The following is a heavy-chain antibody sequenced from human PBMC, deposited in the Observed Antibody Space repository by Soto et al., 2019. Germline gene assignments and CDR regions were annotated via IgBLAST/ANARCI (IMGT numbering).Heavy chain of an antibody. Sequence: QVQLQQWGAGLLKPSETLSLTCAVYGGSFSGYYWSGIRQPPRKGREWIGEINHSGSTNYNPSLTRRATISVGTAKNQFAPKRCSVTAAGTAVYYVASPRSRYGRGGSCLSRGHWFYPWGRGTLVTVS. D-gene: IGHD2-15*01. CDR2: INHSGST. J-gene: IGHJ5*02. CDR3: ASPRSRYGRGGSCLSRGHWFYP. CDR1: GGSFSGYY. V-gene: IGHV4-34*01.